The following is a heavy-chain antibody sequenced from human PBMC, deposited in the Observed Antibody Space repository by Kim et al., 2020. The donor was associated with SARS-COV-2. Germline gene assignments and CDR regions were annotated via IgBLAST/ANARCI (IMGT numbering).Heavy chain of an antibody. CDR3: VKGSPLGDY. J-gene: IGHJ4*02. V-gene: IGHV3-23*01. CDR1: GFTFSSYW. CDR2: ISGDGTET. Sequence: GGSLRLSCAASGFTFSSYWMSWVRQPPGKGLEWVSFISGDGTETSYADSVKGRFTVSRDSAKNTLYLQMNSLRADDTAVYYCVKGSPLGDYWGQGTLVTVSS. D-gene: IGHD3-10*01.